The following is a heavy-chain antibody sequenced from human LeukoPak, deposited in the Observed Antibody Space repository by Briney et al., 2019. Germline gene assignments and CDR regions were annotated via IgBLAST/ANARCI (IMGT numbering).Heavy chain of an antibody. J-gene: IGHJ3*02. V-gene: IGHV3-30*02. D-gene: IGHD3-10*02. CDR2: IRYDGSNK. Sequence: PGGSLRLSCAASGFTFSSYGMHWVRQAPGKGLEWVAFIRYDGSNKYYADSVKGRFTISRDNSKNTLYLQMNSLRAEDTAVYYCKGDPPTMSGAFDIWGQGTMVTVSS. CDR3: KGDPPTMSGAFDI. CDR1: GFTFSSYG.